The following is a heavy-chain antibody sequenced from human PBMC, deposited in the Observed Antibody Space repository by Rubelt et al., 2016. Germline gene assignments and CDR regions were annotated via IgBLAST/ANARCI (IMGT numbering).Heavy chain of an antibody. CDR3: ANSMNWGADY. J-gene: IGHJ4*02. CDR2: INHSGST. CDR1: DGSFSAYY. Sequence: QVQLRQWGAGLLKPSETLSLTCAVYDGSFSAYYWSWIRQPPGKGLEWIGEINHSGSTNYNPSLKSRVTISVDTSKNQFSLKLSYVTAADTAVYYCANSMNWGADYWGQGTLVTVSS. D-gene: IGHD7-27*01. V-gene: IGHV4-34*02.